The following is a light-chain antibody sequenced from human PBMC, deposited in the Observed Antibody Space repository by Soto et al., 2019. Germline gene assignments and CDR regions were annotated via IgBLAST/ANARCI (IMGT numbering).Light chain of an antibody. V-gene: IGKV3-15*01. J-gene: IGKJ4*01. CDR2: DTS. CDR1: QGIGDT. Sequence: EVVLTQSPATLDVSTGECFTLSCRASQGIGDTLAWSQHKHGQNHRLLLYDTSARATGVPARFSGSRSGPECTLTSNSLQSEDFAIYYCQRYNNWPLTFGGGTKVDIK. CDR3: QRYNNWPLT.